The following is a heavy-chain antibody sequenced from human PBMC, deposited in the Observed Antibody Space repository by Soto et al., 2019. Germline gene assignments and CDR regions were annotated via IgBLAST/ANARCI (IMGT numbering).Heavy chain of an antibody. CDR3: ASSPVVVGGAFDI. V-gene: IGHV4-30-2*01. CDR2: IYHSGST. D-gene: IGHD3-22*01. J-gene: IGHJ3*02. Sequence: PSETLSLTCAVSGGSISSGGYSWSWIRQPPGKGLEWIGYIYHSGSTYYNPSLKSRVTISVDRSKNQFSLKLSSVTAADTAVYYCASSPVVVGGAFDIWGQGTMVTVSS. CDR1: GGSISSGGYS.